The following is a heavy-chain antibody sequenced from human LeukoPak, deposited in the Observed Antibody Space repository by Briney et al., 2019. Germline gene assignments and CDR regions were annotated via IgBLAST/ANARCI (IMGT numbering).Heavy chain of an antibody. Sequence: GGSLRLSCAASGFTFSSYSMNWVRQAPGKGLEWVSYISSSSSTIYYADSVKGRFTISRDNAKNSLYLQTNSLRDEDTAVYYCAREFYGSGSIWGQGTLVTVSS. CDR2: ISSSSSTI. D-gene: IGHD3-10*01. CDR3: AREFYGSGSI. V-gene: IGHV3-48*02. CDR1: GFTFSSYS. J-gene: IGHJ4*02.